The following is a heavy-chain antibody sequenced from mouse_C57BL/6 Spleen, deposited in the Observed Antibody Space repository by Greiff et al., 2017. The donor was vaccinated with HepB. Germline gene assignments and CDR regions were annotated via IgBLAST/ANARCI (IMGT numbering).Heavy chain of an antibody. J-gene: IGHJ3*01. CDR2: IYPGNSDT. D-gene: IGHD2-1*01. V-gene: IGHV1-5*01. CDR3: TQIYYGNFPAY. CDR1: GYTFTSYW. Sequence: EVQLQQSGTVLARPGASVKMSCKTSGYTFTSYWMHWVKQRPGQGLEWIGAIYPGNSDTSYNQKFKGKAKLTAVTSASTAYMELSSLTNEDSAVYYCTQIYYGNFPAYWGQGTLVTVSA.